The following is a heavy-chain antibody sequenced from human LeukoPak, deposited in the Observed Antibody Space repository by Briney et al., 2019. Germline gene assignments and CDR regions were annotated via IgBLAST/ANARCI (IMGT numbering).Heavy chain of an antibody. CDR1: GYTFTGYY. CDR3: ARDVGGIVGATGDY. Sequence: ASVKVSCKASGYTFTGYYMHWVRQAPGQGLERMGWINPNSGGTNYAQKFQGRVTMTRDTSISTAYMELSRLRSDDTAVYYCARDVGGIVGATGDYWGQGTLVTVSS. V-gene: IGHV1-2*02. J-gene: IGHJ4*02. CDR2: INPNSGGT. D-gene: IGHD1-26*01.